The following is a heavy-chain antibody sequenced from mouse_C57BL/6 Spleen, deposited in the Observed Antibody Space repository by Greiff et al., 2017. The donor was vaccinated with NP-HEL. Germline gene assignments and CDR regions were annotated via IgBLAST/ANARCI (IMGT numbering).Heavy chain of an antibody. J-gene: IGHJ4*01. D-gene: IGHD6-1*01. CDR2: IDPSDSET. CDR3: AREGGIYPYYAMDY. CDR1: GYTFTSYW. V-gene: IGHV1-52*01. Sequence: VQLQQPGAELVRPGSSVKLSCKASGYTFTSYWMHWVKQRPIQGLEWIGNIDPSDSETHYNQKFKDKATLTVDKSSSTAYMQLSSLTSEDSAVYYCAREGGIYPYYAMDYWGQGTSVTVSS.